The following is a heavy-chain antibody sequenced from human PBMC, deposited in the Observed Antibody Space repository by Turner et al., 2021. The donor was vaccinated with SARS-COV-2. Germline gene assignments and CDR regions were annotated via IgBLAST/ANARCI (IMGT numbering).Heavy chain of an antibody. D-gene: IGHD1-26*01. Sequence: QVQLVQSGAEVKTPGASVKVSCKVSGYTLIELSMHWVRQAPGKGLEWMGGFDPEDGETIYAQKFQGRVTMTEDTSTDTAYMELSSLRSEDTAVYYCATDYAIVEATLLDYWGQGTLVTVSS. CDR2: FDPEDGET. CDR3: ATDYAIVEATLLDY. V-gene: IGHV1-24*01. J-gene: IGHJ4*02. CDR1: GYTLIELS.